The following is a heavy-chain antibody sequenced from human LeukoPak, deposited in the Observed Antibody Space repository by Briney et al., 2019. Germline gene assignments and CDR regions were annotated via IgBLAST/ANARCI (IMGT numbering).Heavy chain of an antibody. CDR2: INHSGST. Sequence: TSETLSLTCAVYGGSFSGYYWSWIRQPPGKGLEWIGEINHSGSTNYNPSLKSRVTISVDTSKNQFSLKLSSVTAADTAVYYCARGRGGSYAPYYFDYWGQGTLVTVSP. V-gene: IGHV4-34*01. D-gene: IGHD1-26*01. J-gene: IGHJ4*02. CDR1: GGSFSGYY. CDR3: ARGRGGSYAPYYFDY.